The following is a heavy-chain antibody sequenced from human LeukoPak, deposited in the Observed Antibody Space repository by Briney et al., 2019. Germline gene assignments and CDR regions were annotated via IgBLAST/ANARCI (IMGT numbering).Heavy chain of an antibody. CDR1: GYTFTSYG. D-gene: IGHD3-10*01. J-gene: IGHJ6*02. CDR2: ISAYNGNT. CDR3: ARSGAGYYYYGMDV. Sequence: ASVKVSCKASGYTFTSYGISWVRQAPGRGLEWMGWISAYNGNTNYAQKLQGRVTMTTDTSTSTAYMELRSLRSDDTAVYYCARSGAGYYYYGMDVWGQGTTVTVSS. V-gene: IGHV1-18*01.